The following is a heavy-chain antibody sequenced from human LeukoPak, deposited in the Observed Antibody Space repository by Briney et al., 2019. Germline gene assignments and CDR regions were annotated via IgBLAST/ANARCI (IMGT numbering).Heavy chain of an antibody. D-gene: IGHD3-3*01. CDR1: GFTFSSYA. V-gene: IGHV3-23*01. CDR2: ISGGGDST. Sequence: GGSLRLSCAASGFTFSSYAMNWVRQAPGKGLEWVSAISGGGDSTYYADSVKGRFTISRDNSKNTLYLQMNGLRAEDTAVYYCAKPTNYDFWSGIDYWGQGTLVTVSS. CDR3: AKPTNYDFWSGIDY. J-gene: IGHJ4*02.